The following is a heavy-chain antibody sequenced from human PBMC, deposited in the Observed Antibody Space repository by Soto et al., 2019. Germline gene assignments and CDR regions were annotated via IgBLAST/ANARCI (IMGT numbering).Heavy chain of an antibody. CDR2: IYSGGST. CDR1: GFTVSSNY. J-gene: IGHJ4*02. CDR3: ARVGCVDKAMACDY. D-gene: IGHD5-18*01. V-gene: IGHV3-53*02. Sequence: EVQLVETGGGLIQPGGSLRLSCAASGFTVSSNYMSWVRQAPGKGLEWVSVIYSGGSTYYADSVKGRFTITRDNSKNTLYFQMNSLRAEDTAVYYCARVGCVDKAMACDYWGQGTLVTVSS.